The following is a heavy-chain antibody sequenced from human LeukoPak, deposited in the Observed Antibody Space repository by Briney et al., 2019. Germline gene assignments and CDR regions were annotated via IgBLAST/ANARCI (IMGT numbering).Heavy chain of an antibody. Sequence: PSETLSLTCSVSGGSISTSSYYWAWVRQSPGKGLEWIGSVEYSGTTYYNPSLKSRITISIDTSKRQVSLHLRSVTAADTTIYYCARHNPAYRDDSFDIWGQGTMVTVSS. CDR1: GGSISTSSYY. J-gene: IGHJ3*02. V-gene: IGHV4-39*01. CDR2: VEYSGTT. D-gene: IGHD3-22*01. CDR3: ARHNPAYRDDSFDI.